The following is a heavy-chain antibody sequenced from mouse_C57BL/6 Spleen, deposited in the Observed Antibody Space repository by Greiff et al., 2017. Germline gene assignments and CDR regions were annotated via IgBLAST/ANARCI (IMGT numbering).Heavy chain of an antibody. CDR1: GFTFSSYA. CDR2: ISSGGDYI. D-gene: IGHD4-1*01. V-gene: IGHV5-9-1*02. Sequence: EVMLVESGEGLVKPGGSLKLSCAASGFTFSSYAMSWVRQTPEKRLEWVAYISSGGDYIYYADTVKGRFTISRDNARNTLYLQMSSLKSEDTAMYYCTRDPGTRRGFDYWGQGTTLTVSS. CDR3: TRDPGTRRGFDY. J-gene: IGHJ2*01.